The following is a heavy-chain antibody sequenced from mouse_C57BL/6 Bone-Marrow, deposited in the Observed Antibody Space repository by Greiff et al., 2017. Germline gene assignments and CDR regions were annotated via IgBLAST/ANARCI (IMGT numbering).Heavy chain of an antibody. Sequence: DVHLVESGGGLVKPGGSLKLSCAASGFTFSSYAMSWVRQTPEKRLEWVATISDGGSYTYYPDNVKGRFTISRDNAKNNLYLQMSHLKSEDTAMYYCARALDSSGPWFAYWGQGTLVTVSA. D-gene: IGHD3-2*02. CDR2: ISDGGSYT. V-gene: IGHV5-4*01. CDR1: GFTFSSYA. J-gene: IGHJ3*01. CDR3: ARALDSSGPWFAY.